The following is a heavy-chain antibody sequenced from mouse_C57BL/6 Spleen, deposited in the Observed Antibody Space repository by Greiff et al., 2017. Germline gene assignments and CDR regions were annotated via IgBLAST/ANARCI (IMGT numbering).Heavy chain of an antibody. D-gene: IGHD1-2*01. J-gene: IGHJ2*01. Sequence: QVQLQQSGAELVKPGASVKISCKASGYAFSSYWMNWVKQRPGKGLEWIGQIYPGDGDTNYNGKFKGKATLAADKSSSTAYMQLSSLTSEDSAVYFCARRLLRPYVDYWGQGTTLTVSS. CDR1: GYAFSSYW. CDR2: IYPGDGDT. V-gene: IGHV1-80*01. CDR3: ARRLLRPYVDY.